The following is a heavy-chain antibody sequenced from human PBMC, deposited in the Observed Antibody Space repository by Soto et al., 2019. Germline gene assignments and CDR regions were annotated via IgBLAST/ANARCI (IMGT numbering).Heavy chain of an antibody. CDR2: IRGSADST. CDR3: AKTRGAMIYAISVYGMDV. CDR1: GFSFSSFA. Sequence: ESGGGFIHPGGSLRLSCAASGFSFSSFAMNWVRQAPGKGLEWVSIIRGSADSTFYADSVKGRFTISRDNSKSTLYLQINSLRAEDTAVYYCAKTRGAMIYAISVYGMDVWGQGTTVTVSS. J-gene: IGHJ6*02. D-gene: IGHD2-8*01. V-gene: IGHV3-23*01.